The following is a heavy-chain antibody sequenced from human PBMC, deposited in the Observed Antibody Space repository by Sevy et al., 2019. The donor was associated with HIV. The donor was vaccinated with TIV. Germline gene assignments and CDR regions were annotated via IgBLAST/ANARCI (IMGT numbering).Heavy chain of an antibody. D-gene: IGHD3-22*01. CDR3: AKARAPYYYDSSGLVYYYYGMDV. Sequence: GGSLRLSCAASGFTFSSYGMHWVRQAPGKGLEWVAVISYDGSNKYYAHSVKGRFTISRDNSKNTLYLQMNSLRAEDTAVYYCAKARAPYYYDSSGLVYYYYGMDVWGQGTTVTVSS. CDR2: ISYDGSNK. CDR1: GFTFSSYG. J-gene: IGHJ6*02. V-gene: IGHV3-30*18.